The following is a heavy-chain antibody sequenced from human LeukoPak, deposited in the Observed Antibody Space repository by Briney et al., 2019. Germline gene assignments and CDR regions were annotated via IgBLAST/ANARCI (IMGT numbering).Heavy chain of an antibody. V-gene: IGHV3-53*01. J-gene: IGHJ4*02. CDR1: GFTFGDYG. CDR3: AAFSYAGNAGGSVGY. D-gene: IGHD4-23*01. CDR2: FYSGGNT. Sequence: GGSLRLSCAASGFTFGDYGMSWVRQAPGKGLEWVSVFYSGGNTYYADSVKGRFTISRDTSKNTVDLQMNSLRSEDAAVYYCAAFSYAGNAGGSVGYWGQGTLVTVSS.